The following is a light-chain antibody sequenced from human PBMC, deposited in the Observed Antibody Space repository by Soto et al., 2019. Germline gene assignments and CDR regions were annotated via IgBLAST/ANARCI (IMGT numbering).Light chain of an antibody. V-gene: IGKV3-20*01. CDR3: QQYGSSGT. CDR1: QSVGSQ. J-gene: IGKJ1*01. Sequence: TVLPPSPTTLSLVPGESAPLSCRASQSVGSQLGWYQQKPGQAPRLLIYGASNRATGIPDRFSGSGSGTDFTLTISRLEPEDFAVYYCQQYGSSGTFGQGTKVDIK. CDR2: GAS.